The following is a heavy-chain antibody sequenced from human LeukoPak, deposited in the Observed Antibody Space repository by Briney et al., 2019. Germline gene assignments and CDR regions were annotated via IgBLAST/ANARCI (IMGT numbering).Heavy chain of an antibody. J-gene: IGHJ4*02. Sequence: LPGGSLRLSCAASGFTFNSYAISWVRQAPEKGLEWVATISGSGGGTYYADSVKGRFTISRDDSKNTLYLQMNSLRAEDTAVYYCAKDLGRYRNNYFDYWGQGTLVTVSS. D-gene: IGHD1-26*01. CDR3: AKDLGRYRNNYFDY. CDR1: GFTFNSYA. CDR2: ISGSGGGT. V-gene: IGHV3-23*01.